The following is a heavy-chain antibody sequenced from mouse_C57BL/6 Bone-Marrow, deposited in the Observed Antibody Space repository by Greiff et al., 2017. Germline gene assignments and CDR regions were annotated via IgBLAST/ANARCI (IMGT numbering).Heavy chain of an antibody. CDR1: GYTFTSYW. Sequence: QVQLQQPGAELVMPGASVKLSCKASGYTFTSYWMHWVKQRPGQGLEWIGEIDPSDSYTTYNQKFKGKSTLTVDNSSRTASMQLSSLTSEVSAVYYCARFPHYGSRVFDYWGQSTTLTVSS. D-gene: IGHD1-1*01. V-gene: IGHV1-69*01. CDR3: ARFPHYGSRVFDY. CDR2: IDPSDSYT. J-gene: IGHJ2*01.